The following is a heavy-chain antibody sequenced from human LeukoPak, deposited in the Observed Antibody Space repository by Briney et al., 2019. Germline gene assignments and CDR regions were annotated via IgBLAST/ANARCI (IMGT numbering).Heavy chain of an antibody. J-gene: IGHJ6*03. V-gene: IGHV3-21*01. CDR3: AREILRASYYMDV. CDR2: ISSSSSYI. D-gene: IGHD5-24*01. Sequence: GGSLRLSCAASGFTFSSYGMSWVRQAPGKGLEWVSSISSSSSYIYYADSVKGRFTISRDNAKNSLYLQMNSLRAEDTAVYYCAREILRASYYMDVWGKGTTVTVSS. CDR1: GFTFSSYG.